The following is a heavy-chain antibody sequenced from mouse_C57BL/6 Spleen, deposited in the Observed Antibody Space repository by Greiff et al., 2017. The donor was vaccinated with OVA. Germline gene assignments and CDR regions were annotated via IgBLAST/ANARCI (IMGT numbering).Heavy chain of an antibody. CDR1: GYTFTSYW. CDR3: ARGRSTMITTFAY. CDR2: IHPNSGST. J-gene: IGHJ3*01. D-gene: IGHD2-4*01. Sequence: QVQLQQPGAELVKPGASVKLSCKASGYTFTSYWMHWVKQRPGQGLEWIGMIHPNSGSTNYNEKFKSKATLTVDKSSSTAYMQLSSLTSEDSAVYYCARGRSTMITTFAYWGQGTLVTVSA. V-gene: IGHV1-64*01.